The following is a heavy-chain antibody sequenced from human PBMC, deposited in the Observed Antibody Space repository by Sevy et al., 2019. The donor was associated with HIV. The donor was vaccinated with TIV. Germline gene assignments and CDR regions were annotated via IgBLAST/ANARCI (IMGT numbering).Heavy chain of an antibody. CDR2: ISSSGSTI. CDR3: ARDPGVKVVPAAMDWFDP. CDR1: GFTFSSYE. V-gene: IGHV3-48*03. D-gene: IGHD2-2*01. J-gene: IGHJ5*02. Sequence: GGSLRLSCAASGFTFSSYEMNWVRQAPGKGLEWDSYISSSGSTIYYADSVKGRFTISRDNAKNSLYMQMNSLRAEDTAVYYCARDPGVKVVPAAMDWFDPWGQGTLVTVSS.